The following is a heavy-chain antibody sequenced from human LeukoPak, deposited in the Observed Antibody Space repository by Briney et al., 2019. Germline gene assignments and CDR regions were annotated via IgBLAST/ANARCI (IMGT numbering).Heavy chain of an antibody. D-gene: IGHD1-20*01. CDR1: GDSISPYY. CDR3: ARAPRYNWNYFDY. J-gene: IGHJ4*02. CDR2: IYSTGSA. V-gene: IGHV4-4*07. Sequence: SETLSLTCTVSGDSISPYYWSWIRQPAGKGLEWIGRIYSTGSANYNPSLKSRVTMSVDTSKNQFSLKLSSVTAADTAVYYCARAPRYNWNYFDYWGQGTLVTVSS.